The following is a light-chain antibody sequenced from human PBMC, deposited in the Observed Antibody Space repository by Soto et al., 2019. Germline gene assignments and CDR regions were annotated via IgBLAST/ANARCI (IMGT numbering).Light chain of an antibody. Sequence: DIQMTQSPSSLSASVGDRVTITCRASRTIGIYLNWYQQKPKTAPKLLKFAASILRRGVPSRFSGSGYGTDFTLTNSTLQPEDVAIYYCQQNYSTPPYTFGQGTKMEIK. J-gene: IGKJ2*01. CDR3: QQNYSTPPYT. CDR1: RTIGIY. CDR2: AAS. V-gene: IGKV1-39*01.